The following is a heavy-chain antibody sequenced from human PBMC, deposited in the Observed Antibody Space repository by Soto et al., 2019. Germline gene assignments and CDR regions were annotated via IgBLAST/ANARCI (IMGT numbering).Heavy chain of an antibody. CDR2: INESGGST. CDR3: AHGWSGIKWFDP. V-gene: IGHV3-23*01. J-gene: IGHJ5*02. D-gene: IGHD3-3*01. Sequence: EVQLLESGGGLVQPGGSLRLSCAASGFTFSSYSMSWVRQAPGKGLEWVSSINESGGSTYYPDSVKGRFTISRDNSKNTLYLQMKSLRAEDTAMSYCAHGWSGIKWFDPWGQGTLVTVSS. CDR1: GFTFSSYS.